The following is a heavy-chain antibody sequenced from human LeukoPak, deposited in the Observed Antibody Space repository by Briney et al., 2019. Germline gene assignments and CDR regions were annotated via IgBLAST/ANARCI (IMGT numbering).Heavy chain of an antibody. J-gene: IGHJ4*02. CDR1: GFTFSSYE. D-gene: IGHD3-22*01. CDR2: ISSSGSTI. Sequence: GGSLRLSCAASGFTFSSYEMNWVRQAPGKGLEWVSYISSSGSTIYYADSVKGRFTISRDNAKNSLYLQMNSLRAEDTAVYYCAREPPRGYYDSSGYYSSWGQGTLVTVSS. CDR3: AREPPRGYYDSSGYYSS. V-gene: IGHV3-48*03.